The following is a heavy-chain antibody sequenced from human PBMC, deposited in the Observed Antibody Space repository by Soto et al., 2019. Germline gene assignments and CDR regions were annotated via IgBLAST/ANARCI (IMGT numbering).Heavy chain of an antibody. J-gene: IGHJ5*02. D-gene: IGHD6-25*01. CDR2: IAFDGSSE. CDR1: GFSFSSYA. CDR3: VRGGGGGYNQIDH. V-gene: IGHV3-30-3*01. Sequence: QVQLVESGGGVVQPGRSLRLSCEASGFSFSSYAMHWVRQTPGKGLECVSVIAFDGSSEHYPESVKGRFTISRDNSKNTLYLQMNSPRTEDTAVYYCVRGGGGGYNQIDHWGQGTLVTVSS.